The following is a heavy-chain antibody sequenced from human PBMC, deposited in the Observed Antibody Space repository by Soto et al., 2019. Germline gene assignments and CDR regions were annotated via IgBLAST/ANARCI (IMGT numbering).Heavy chain of an antibody. J-gene: IGHJ4*02. Sequence: EVQLLESGGGLVQPGGSLRLSCAASGFTFYRYDMFWVRQTPRRGLEWVSFISGSGGRIEYGDFVRGRFTASRDNAEDTLSLQMNTLASDDTGVYYCVRRGSETGWYFDQWGQGILVVVSS. D-gene: IGHD6-19*01. CDR3: VRRGSETGWYFDQ. CDR2: ISGSGGRI. CDR1: GFTFYRYD. V-gene: IGHV3-23*02.